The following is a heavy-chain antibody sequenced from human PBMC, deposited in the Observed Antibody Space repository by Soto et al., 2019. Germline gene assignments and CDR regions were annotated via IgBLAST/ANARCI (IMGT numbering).Heavy chain of an antibody. CDR1: AFTLSKFA. V-gene: IGHV3-30-3*01. CDR2: TSKDGINT. J-gene: IGHJ6*02. D-gene: IGHD1-1*01. Sequence: QVQLVESGGGVVQPGRSLRLSCAASAFTLSKFAMHWVRQAPGKGLEWVAVTSKDGINTYYADSVKGRFTISRDNSKSTIYLQMTRLRTEDTALYYCARGNMDVWGQGTTVTVSS. CDR3: ARGNMDV.